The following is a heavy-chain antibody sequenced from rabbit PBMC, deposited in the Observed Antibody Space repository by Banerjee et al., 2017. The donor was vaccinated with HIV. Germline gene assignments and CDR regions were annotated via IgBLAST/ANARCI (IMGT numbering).Heavy chain of an antibody. D-gene: IGHD4-1*01. CDR2: IYGDNSGIT. CDR3: ARDLAGVIGWNFNL. Sequence: QEQLEESGGDLVKPEGSLTLTCTASGFSFSNKYVMCWVRQAPGKGWEWIACIYGDNSGITDYASWAKGRFTISKTSSTTVTLQMTSLTAADTATYFCARDLAGVIGWNFNLWGPGTLVTVS. J-gene: IGHJ4*01. V-gene: IGHV1S45*01. CDR1: GFSFSNKYV.